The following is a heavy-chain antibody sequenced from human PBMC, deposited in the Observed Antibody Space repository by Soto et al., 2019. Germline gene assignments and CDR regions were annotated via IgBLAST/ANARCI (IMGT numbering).Heavy chain of an antibody. J-gene: IGHJ6*02. CDR2: ISSSSV. CDR1: GFTFSEYI. CDR3: ARERDAYGDCGDNYHGMDV. Sequence: PGGSLRLSCAASGFTFSEYIMNWVRQAPGKGLEWVSFISSSSVYYTDSVKGRFTVSRDNAKNSLYLEMNSVRAEDTAVYYCARERDAYGDCGDNYHGMDVWRQGTTVTVSS. D-gene: IGHD4-17*01. V-gene: IGHV3-21*01.